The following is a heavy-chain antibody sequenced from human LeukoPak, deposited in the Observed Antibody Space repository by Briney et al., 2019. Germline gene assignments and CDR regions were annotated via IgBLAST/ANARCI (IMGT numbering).Heavy chain of an antibody. J-gene: IGHJ4*02. CDR1: GFTFSDYA. CDR3: ANSVTSRRTPIPPYFDY. Sequence: GGSLRLSCAASGFTFSDYAMSWVRQAPGKGLEWVSGISGNGGKTYYADSVEGRFTISRDNSRNTLYLQMNSLRAGDTAVYYCANSVTSRRTPIPPYFDYRGQGTLVTVSS. CDR2: ISGNGGKT. V-gene: IGHV3-23*01. D-gene: IGHD6-6*01.